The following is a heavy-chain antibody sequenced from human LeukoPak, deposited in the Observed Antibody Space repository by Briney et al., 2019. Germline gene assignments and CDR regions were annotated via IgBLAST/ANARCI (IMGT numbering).Heavy chain of an antibody. V-gene: IGHV3-23*01. Sequence: GGSLRLSCAASGFTFRSYAMNWVRQAPGKGLEWVSGISGSGGGTYYADSVKGRFTISRDNSKNTLYLQMNSLRAEDTAVYYCARVGSSSSLGFDYWGQGTLVTVSS. CDR2: ISGSGGGT. CDR3: ARVGSSSSLGFDY. J-gene: IGHJ4*02. D-gene: IGHD6-6*01. CDR1: GFTFRSYA.